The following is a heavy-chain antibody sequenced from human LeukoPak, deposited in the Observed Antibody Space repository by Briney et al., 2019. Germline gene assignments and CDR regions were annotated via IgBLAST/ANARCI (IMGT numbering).Heavy chain of an antibody. Sequence: GMSLRLSCAASGFTFSSNWMYWVRQAPGKGLVWVSYISSDGSSTNYADSVKGRFTISRDNAKNTLYVQMNSLRADDTAVYYCARGRPGNYFDYWGQGTLVTVSS. CDR1: GFTFSSNW. J-gene: IGHJ4*02. CDR2: ISSDGSST. CDR3: ARGRPGNYFDY. D-gene: IGHD1-26*01. V-gene: IGHV3-74*01.